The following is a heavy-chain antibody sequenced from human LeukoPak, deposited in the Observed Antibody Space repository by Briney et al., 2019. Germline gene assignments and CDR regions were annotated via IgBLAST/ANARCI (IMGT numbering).Heavy chain of an antibody. D-gene: IGHD1-1*01. CDR1: GGSISSCTYS. CDR3: ARDWNRYAY. V-gene: IGHV4-39*07. CDR2: FSCSGST. Sequence: PSETLSLTCSVSGGSISSCTYSWGWIRQPPGKGLEWIGSFSCSGSTYSNPALKSRVSISVDTSKSQLSLYMDSVTAADTAVYYCARDWNRYAYWGQGTLVTVSS. J-gene: IGHJ4*02.